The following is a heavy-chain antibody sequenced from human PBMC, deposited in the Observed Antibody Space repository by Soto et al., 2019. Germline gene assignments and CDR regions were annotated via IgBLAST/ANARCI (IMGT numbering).Heavy chain of an antibody. Sequence: GGSLRLSCAASGFTFSSYAMSWVRQAPGKGLEWVSAISGSGGSTYYADSVKGRFTISRDNSKNTLYLQMNSLRAEDTAVYYCARSIAARPLTFDYWGQGTLVTVSS. J-gene: IGHJ4*02. CDR3: ARSIAARPLTFDY. CDR2: ISGSGGST. D-gene: IGHD6-6*01. V-gene: IGHV3-23*01. CDR1: GFTFSSYA.